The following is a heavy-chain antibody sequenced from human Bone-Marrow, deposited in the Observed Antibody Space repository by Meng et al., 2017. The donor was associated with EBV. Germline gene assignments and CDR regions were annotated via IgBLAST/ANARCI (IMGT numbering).Heavy chain of an antibody. D-gene: IGHD6-19*01. CDR3: AKGIHSSDWYDWLDP. V-gene: IGHV3-30*18. CDR2: ISFDGSNK. J-gene: IGHJ5*02. CDR1: GFTFSSFG. Sequence: QGRLWEPGGGVVQPGRSLGLSCAAAGFTFSSFGMHWVRQAPGKGLEWVAVISFDGSNKYCAESVKGRFTISRDNSKNTLYLQMNSLRTEDTAVYYCAKGIHSSDWYDWLDPWGQGTLVTVSS.